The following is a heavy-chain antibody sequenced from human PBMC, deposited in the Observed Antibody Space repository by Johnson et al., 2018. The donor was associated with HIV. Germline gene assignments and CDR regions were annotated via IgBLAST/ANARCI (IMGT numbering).Heavy chain of an antibody. CDR3: ARDGLEVDAFDI. J-gene: IGHJ3*02. V-gene: IGHV3-30*04. CDR1: GFSFSDFA. CDR2: ISYDGSNK. D-gene: IGHD3-3*01. Sequence: QVQLVESGGGVVQPGRSLRLSCAASGFSFSDFAIHWVRQAPGKGLEWVAVISYDGSNKYYAASVKGRFTISRDNSKNTLYLQMNSLRAEDTAVYYCARDGLEVDAFDIWGQGTMVTVSS.